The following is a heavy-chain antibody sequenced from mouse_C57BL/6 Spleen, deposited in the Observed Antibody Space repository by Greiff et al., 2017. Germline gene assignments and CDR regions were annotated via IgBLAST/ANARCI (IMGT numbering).Heavy chain of an antibody. V-gene: IGHV3-1*01. CDR1: GYSITSGYD. CDR3: ARDADYYGSSGDFDV. D-gene: IGHD1-1*01. J-gene: IGHJ1*03. CDR2: ISYSGTT. Sequence: EVQVVESGPGMVKPSQSLSLTCTVTGYSITSGYDWHWIRHFPGNKLEWMGYISYSGTTNYNPTLKSRISITHDTSKNHFFLKLNSVTTEDTATYYCARDADYYGSSGDFDVWGTGTTVTVSS.